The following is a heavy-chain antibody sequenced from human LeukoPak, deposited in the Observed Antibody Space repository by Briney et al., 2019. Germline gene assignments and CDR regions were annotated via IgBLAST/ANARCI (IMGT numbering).Heavy chain of an antibody. Sequence: PSETLSLTCTVSVGSVSSSSFYWGWIRQPPGKGLEWIGSIYYSGTTYYNPSLKRLVTISLDTSTNQFSLKLSSVTAADTAVYYCARHPLKPYVSDWFDPWGQGTLVTVSS. D-gene: IGHD3-10*02. CDR1: VGSVSSSSFY. V-gene: IGHV4-39*01. J-gene: IGHJ5*02. CDR3: ARHPLKPYVSDWFDP. CDR2: IYYSGTT.